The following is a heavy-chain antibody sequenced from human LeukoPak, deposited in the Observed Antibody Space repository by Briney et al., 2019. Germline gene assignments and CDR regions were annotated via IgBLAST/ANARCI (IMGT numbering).Heavy chain of an antibody. CDR1: GYTFTGYY. CDR3: AKNVYSGSYLDVKDAFDI. D-gene: IGHD1-26*01. J-gene: IGHJ3*02. V-gene: IGHV1-69*02. Sequence: GASVKVSCKASGYTFTGYYIHWVRQAPGQGLEWMGRIIPILGIANYAQKFQGRVTITADKSTSTAYMELSSLRSEDTAVYYCAKNVYSGSYLDVKDAFDIWGQGTLVTVSS. CDR2: IIPILGIA.